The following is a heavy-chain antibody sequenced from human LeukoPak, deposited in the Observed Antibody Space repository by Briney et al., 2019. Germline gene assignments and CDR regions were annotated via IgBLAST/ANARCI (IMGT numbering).Heavy chain of an antibody. CDR2: ISAYNGNT. Sequence: GASVKVSCKASGYTFTSYGISWVRQSPGQALEWRGWISAYNGNTNYAQKFQGRVTMTRDTSISTAYMELSRLRSDDTAVYYCARDRSGYDHPNYYYYYYMDVWGKGTTVTVSS. CDR3: ARDRSGYDHPNYYYYYYMDV. V-gene: IGHV1-18*01. CDR1: GYTFTSYG. D-gene: IGHD5-12*01. J-gene: IGHJ6*03.